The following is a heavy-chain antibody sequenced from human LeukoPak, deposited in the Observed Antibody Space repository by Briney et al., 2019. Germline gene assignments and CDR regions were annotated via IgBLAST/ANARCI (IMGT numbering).Heavy chain of an antibody. V-gene: IGHV4-4*07. CDR1: GGSISSYY. Sequence: KPSETLSLTCTVSGGSISSYYWSWIRQPAGKGLEWIGRMYSSGSTNYNPSLKSRVTISVDTSKNQFSLTLRSVTAADTAVYYCARDPRRLWAFDIWGQGTMVTVSS. D-gene: IGHD2-21*01. CDR3: ARDPRRLWAFDI. CDR2: MYSSGST. J-gene: IGHJ3*02.